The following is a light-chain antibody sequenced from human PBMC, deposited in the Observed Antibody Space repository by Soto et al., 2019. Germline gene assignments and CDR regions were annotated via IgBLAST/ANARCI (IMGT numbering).Light chain of an antibody. V-gene: IGKV3-15*01. Sequence: EIVLTQSPATLSFSAGERATLSCRASQSVSSLLAWYQQKPGKAPRLLIHGATTRARGVPARFSGSRSGTEFTLTISSLQPDDFAAYYCQRYNSWSETFGRGTKVDIK. CDR1: QSVSSL. CDR2: GAT. CDR3: QRYNSWSET. J-gene: IGKJ4*01.